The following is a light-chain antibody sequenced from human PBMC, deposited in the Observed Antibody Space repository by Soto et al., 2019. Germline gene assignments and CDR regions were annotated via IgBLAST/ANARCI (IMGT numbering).Light chain of an antibody. Sequence: ESVLTQSPGTLSLSPGERATLSCRASQSISNSYLAWHQQKPGQAPRLLIYGASNRATGIPDRFSGSGSGTDFTLTINRLEPEDFAVYYCQQYGTSPRTFGQGTRVEIK. CDR3: QQYGTSPRT. CDR2: GAS. J-gene: IGKJ1*01. CDR1: QSISNSY. V-gene: IGKV3-20*01.